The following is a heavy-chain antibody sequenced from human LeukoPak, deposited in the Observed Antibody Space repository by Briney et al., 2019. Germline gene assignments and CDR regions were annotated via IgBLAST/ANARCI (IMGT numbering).Heavy chain of an antibody. CDR3: ARHPIPKKYCSGGSCYDNYFDY. Sequence: GESLKISCKGSGYSFTSYWIGWVRQMPGKGLEWMGIIYPGDSDTRYSPSFQGQVTLSADKSISTAYLQWSSLKASDTAMYYCARHPIPKKYCSGGSCYDNYFDYWGQGTLVTVSS. V-gene: IGHV5-51*01. J-gene: IGHJ4*02. D-gene: IGHD2-15*01. CDR1: GYSFTSYW. CDR2: IYPGDSDT.